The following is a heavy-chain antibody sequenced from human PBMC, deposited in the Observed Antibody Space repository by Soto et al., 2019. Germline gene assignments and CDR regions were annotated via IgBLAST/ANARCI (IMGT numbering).Heavy chain of an antibody. V-gene: IGHV4-4*02. CDR3: ARVKTGPHGMDL. CDR1: GGSISSSNW. CDR2: IYHSGST. Sequence: QVQLQESAPGLVKPSGTLSLTCAVSGGSISSSNWWRWVRQPPGKGVEWIGEIYHSGSTNYNPSLKGRVTIPVDKSRNQFALKLSSVTAADTAVYYAARVKTGPHGMDLWGQGTTVTVSS. J-gene: IGHJ6*02. D-gene: IGHD3-9*01.